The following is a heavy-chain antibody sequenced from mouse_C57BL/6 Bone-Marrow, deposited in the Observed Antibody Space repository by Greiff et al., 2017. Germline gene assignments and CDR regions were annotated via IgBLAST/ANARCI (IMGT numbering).Heavy chain of an antibody. CDR2: INYDGSST. D-gene: IGHD1-1*01. V-gene: IGHV5-16*01. Sequence: EVKLQESEGGLVQPGSSMKLSCTASGFTFSDYYMAWVRQVPEKGLEWVANINYDGSSTYYLDSLKSRFIISRDNAKNILYLQMSSLKSEDTATYYCARDGDYYGSSLYFDVWGTGTTVTVSS. CDR1: GFTFSDYY. CDR3: ARDGDYYGSSLYFDV. J-gene: IGHJ1*03.